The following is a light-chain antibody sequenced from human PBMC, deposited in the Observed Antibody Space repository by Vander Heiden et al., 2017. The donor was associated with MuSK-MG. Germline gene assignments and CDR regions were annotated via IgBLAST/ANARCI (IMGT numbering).Light chain of an antibody. Sequence: FLLTQPHSVSESPGKPVTISCPRSSGSLASNYVQWSQQRPGSATTTVIYKNKHRPSGVPDRFSGSIDSTSNAASLTIAGRKTEDEADYYCQSDENTNHVVFGGGTKRTVL. CDR1: SGSLASNY. CDR2: KNK. J-gene: IGLJ2*01. CDR3: QSDENTNHVV. V-gene: IGLV6-57*03.